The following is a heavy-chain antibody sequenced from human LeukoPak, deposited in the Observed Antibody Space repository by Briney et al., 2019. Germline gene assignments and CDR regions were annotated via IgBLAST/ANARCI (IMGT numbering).Heavy chain of an antibody. CDR1: GFTFSSYS. D-gene: IGHD3-9*01. Sequence: GGSLRLSCAASGFTFSSYSMNWVRQAPGKGLEWVSYISSSSSTIYYADSVKGRFTISRDNAKNSLYLQMNSLRAEDTAVYYCATRYDILTGYPLDYWGQGTLVTVSS. V-gene: IGHV3-48*01. CDR3: ATRYDILTGYPLDY. CDR2: ISSSSSTI. J-gene: IGHJ4*02.